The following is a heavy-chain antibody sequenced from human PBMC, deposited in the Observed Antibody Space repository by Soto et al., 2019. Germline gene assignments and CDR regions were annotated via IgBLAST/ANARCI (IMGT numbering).Heavy chain of an antibody. CDR2: ISAYNGNT. CDR3: ARDERAQGFAP. Sequence: QVQLVQSGAEVKKPGASVKVSCKASGYTFTSYGISWVRQAPGQGLEWMGWISAYNGNTNSAQKLQGRVTMTTDTSTRTANMELRSLRSDDTAVYYCARDERAQGFAPWGQGTLVTVSS. CDR1: GYTFTSYG. J-gene: IGHJ5*02. D-gene: IGHD6-25*01. V-gene: IGHV1-18*01.